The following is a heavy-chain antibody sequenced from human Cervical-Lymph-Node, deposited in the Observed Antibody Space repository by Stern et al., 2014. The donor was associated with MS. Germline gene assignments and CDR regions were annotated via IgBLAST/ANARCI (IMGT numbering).Heavy chain of an antibody. CDR1: GGSVSSGSYY. J-gene: IGHJ4*02. CDR3: ARDRLDSSHPLDY. D-gene: IGHD3-22*01. V-gene: IGHV4-61*01. Sequence: DQLVESGPGLVKPSETLSLTCTVSGGSVSSGSYYWSWIRQPPGKGLEWVGYLYYSGSTNYNTSLKSRVTISVDTSKNQFSLKLSSVTAADTAVYYCARDRLDSSHPLDYWGQGTLVTVSS. CDR2: LYYSGST.